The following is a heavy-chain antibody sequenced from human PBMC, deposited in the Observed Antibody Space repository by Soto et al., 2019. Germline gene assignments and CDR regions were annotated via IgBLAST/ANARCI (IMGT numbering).Heavy chain of an antibody. D-gene: IGHD4-17*01. V-gene: IGHV3-48*02. CDR2: ISSSSSTI. Sequence: EVQLLESGGGFVQPGGSLRLSCAASGFTFSSYSMNWVRQAPGKGLEWVSYISSSSSTIYYADSVKGRFTISRDNAKNSLYLQMNSRRDEDTAVYYCARVDGDYGDYYYYGMDVWGRGTTVTVSS. CDR3: ARVDGDYGDYYYYGMDV. J-gene: IGHJ6*02. CDR1: GFTFSSYS.